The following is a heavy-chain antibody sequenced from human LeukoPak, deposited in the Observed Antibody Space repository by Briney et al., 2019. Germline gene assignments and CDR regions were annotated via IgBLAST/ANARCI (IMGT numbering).Heavy chain of an antibody. CDR1: GFTFSNAW. CDR3: TTEAWTVWLDP. CDR2: IKSKTDGGTR. Sequence: GGSLRLSCAASGFTFSNAWMSWVRQAPGKGLEWVGRIKSKTDGGTRDYAAPVKGRFTISRDDSKNTLYLQMNSLKTEGTAVYYCTTEAWTVWLDPWGQGTLVTVSS. V-gene: IGHV3-15*01. D-gene: IGHD3/OR15-3a*01. J-gene: IGHJ5*02.